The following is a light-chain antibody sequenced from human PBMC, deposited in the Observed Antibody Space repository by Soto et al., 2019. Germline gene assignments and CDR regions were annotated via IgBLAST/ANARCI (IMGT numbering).Light chain of an antibody. CDR3: AAWDDNLSGVV. J-gene: IGLJ2*01. V-gene: IGLV1-47*01. CDR2: RHI. Sequence: QLVLTQPPSASGTLGQGVTISCSGSSSDIGSNYVYWYQQLPGTAPKLLLYRHIQRLSGVPDRFSGSQYGTSASLSISGLRYETEADDYCAAWDDNLSGVVVGGGTKLTVL. CDR1: SSDIGSNY.